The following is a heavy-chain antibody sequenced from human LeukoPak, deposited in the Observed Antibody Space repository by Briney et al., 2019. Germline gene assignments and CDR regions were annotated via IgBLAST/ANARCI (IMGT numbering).Heavy chain of an antibody. D-gene: IGHD3-22*01. CDR2: ITGSGAGT. CDR3: ARATDYYDSSGYYQGSYYFDY. V-gene: IGHV3-23*01. Sequence: GGSLRLSCAASGFTFSNYAMSWVRQAPGKGLEWVSGITGSGAGTYYADSVKGRFTISRDNSKNTLYLQMNSLRAEDTAVYYRARATDYYDSSGYYQGSYYFDYWGQGTLVTVSS. J-gene: IGHJ4*02. CDR1: GFTFSNYA.